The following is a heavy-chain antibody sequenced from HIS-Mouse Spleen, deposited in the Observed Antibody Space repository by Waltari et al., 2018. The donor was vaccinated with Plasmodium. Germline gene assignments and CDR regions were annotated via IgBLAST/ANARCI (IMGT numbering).Heavy chain of an antibody. V-gene: IGHV1-2*02. CDR3: ARVLGYKAAAGTFVEYFQH. Sequence: QVQLVQSGAEVTKPGASVKVSCKASGYTFTGYYMPWVRQAPGQGLGWMGWINPSSGGTNYAQKLQGRVTMNRDTSISTAYMELSRLRSDDTAVYYCARVLGYKAAAGTFVEYFQHWGQGTLVTVSS. J-gene: IGHJ1*01. D-gene: IGHD6-13*01. CDR1: GYTFTGYY. CDR2: INPSSGGT.